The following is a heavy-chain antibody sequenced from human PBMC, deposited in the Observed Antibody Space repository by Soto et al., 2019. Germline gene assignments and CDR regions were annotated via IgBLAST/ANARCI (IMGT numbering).Heavy chain of an antibody. V-gene: IGHV3-13*01. D-gene: IGHD5-18*01. Sequence: GGSLRLSCAASGFTFSSYDMHWVRQATGKGLEWVSAIGTAGDTYYPGSVKGRFTISRENAKNSLYLQMNSLRAEDTAVYYCARDIGYSYAFDIWGQGTMVTVSS. J-gene: IGHJ3*02. CDR3: ARDIGYSYAFDI. CDR1: GFTFSSYD. CDR2: IGTAGDT.